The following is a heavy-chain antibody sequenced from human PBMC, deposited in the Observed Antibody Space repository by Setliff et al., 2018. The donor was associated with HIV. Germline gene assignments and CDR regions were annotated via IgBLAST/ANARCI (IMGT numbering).Heavy chain of an antibody. Sequence: PSETLSLTCTVSGGSISSGDYYWSWIRQHPGKGLEWIGYIYYSGTTYYNPSLQSRLTIAVDTSKNQFSLKLRSVTAADTAVYYCARSRPSLRAFDIWGQGTMVTVSS. CDR1: GGSISSGDYY. J-gene: IGHJ3*02. CDR2: IYYSGTT. D-gene: IGHD4-17*01. CDR3: ARSRPSLRAFDI. V-gene: IGHV4-31*03.